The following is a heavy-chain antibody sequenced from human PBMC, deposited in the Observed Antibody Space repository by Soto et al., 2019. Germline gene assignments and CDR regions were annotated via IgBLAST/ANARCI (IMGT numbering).Heavy chain of an antibody. J-gene: IGHJ1*01. CDR2: ISGYNGNT. V-gene: IGHV1-18*04. CDR3: ARGGSSWSAEYYQH. CDR1: GYTFSNYG. Sequence: QVRLVESGAEVKKPGASVKVSCKASGYTFSNYGISWVRQAPGHGPEWMGWISGYNGNTKYAQKFQGRVTMTTDTSTSTAYMEVRSLRSDDTAVYYCARGGSSWSAEYYQHWGKGTLVIVSS. D-gene: IGHD6-13*01.